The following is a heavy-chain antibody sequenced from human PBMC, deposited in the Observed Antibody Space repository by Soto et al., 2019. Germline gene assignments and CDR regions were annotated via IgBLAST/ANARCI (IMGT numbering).Heavy chain of an antibody. V-gene: IGHV4-59*01. CDR1: DGSIENYC. D-gene: IGHD2-15*01. J-gene: IGHJ4*01. Sequence: SETRSHTCTVSDGSIENYCWSWIRQNPGRGLEWIGYISYRGDTKYNPSLKSQVTISVDTSNNQFSLKLSSVTAADTAVYYCARGHQYCSGDNCYLLAYRGHGIPVTVSS. CDR2: ISYRGDT. CDR3: ARGHQYCSGDNCYLLAY.